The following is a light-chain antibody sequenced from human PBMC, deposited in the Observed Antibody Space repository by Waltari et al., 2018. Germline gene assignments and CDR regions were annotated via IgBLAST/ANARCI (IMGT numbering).Light chain of an antibody. CDR3: QSTDSTTNYPVI. CDR1: ALTKQY. Sequence: SYELTQPPSVSVSPGQTARITCSGDALTKQYTLWYQQRPGQAPVLIQNKDTERLPGVAERFSGSSSGITATLTISGVRAEDEANYYCQSTDSTTNYPVIFGGGTKLTVL. CDR2: KDT. J-gene: IGLJ2*01. V-gene: IGLV3-25*03.